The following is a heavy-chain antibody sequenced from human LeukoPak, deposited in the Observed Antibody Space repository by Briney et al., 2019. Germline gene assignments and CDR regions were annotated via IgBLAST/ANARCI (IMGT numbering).Heavy chain of an antibody. CDR3: ARGDDYSNGHFDY. CDR1: GYTFTSYY. V-gene: IGHV1-46*01. Sequence: ASVKVSCKASGYTFTSYYMHWVRQAPGQGLEWVGIINPSGDPTTYAQKFQGRVTMTSDMSTSTVYMELSSLRSEDTAVYYCARGDDYSNGHFDYWGQGTLVTVSS. CDR2: INPSGDPT. D-gene: IGHD4-11*01. J-gene: IGHJ4*02.